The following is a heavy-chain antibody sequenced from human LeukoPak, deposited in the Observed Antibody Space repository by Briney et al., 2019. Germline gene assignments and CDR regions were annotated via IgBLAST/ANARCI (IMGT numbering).Heavy chain of an antibody. CDR3: ASDPVSTVTTPTEFDY. Sequence: ASVKVSCKASGYTFTSYGISWVRQAPGQGLEWMGWISAYNGNTNYAQKLQGRVTMTTDTSTSTAYMELRSLRSDDTAVYYCASDPVSTVTTPTEFDYWGQGTLVTVSS. V-gene: IGHV1-18*01. CDR1: GYTFTSYG. J-gene: IGHJ4*02. D-gene: IGHD4-11*01. CDR2: ISAYNGNT.